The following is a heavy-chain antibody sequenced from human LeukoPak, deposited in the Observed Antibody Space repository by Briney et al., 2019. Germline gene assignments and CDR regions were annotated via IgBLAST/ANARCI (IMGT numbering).Heavy chain of an antibody. Sequence: GGSLRLSCAASGFTFDDYAMHWVRQAPGKGLEWVSAISWNSDSVGYPDSVKGRFTISRDNAKNSLYLQMNSLRPEDTALHYCAKDHALRKTETHFDCWGQGTLVTVSS. D-gene: IGHD4-17*01. CDR1: GFTFDDYA. CDR3: AKDHALRKTETHFDC. J-gene: IGHJ4*02. CDR2: ISWNSDSV. V-gene: IGHV3-9*01.